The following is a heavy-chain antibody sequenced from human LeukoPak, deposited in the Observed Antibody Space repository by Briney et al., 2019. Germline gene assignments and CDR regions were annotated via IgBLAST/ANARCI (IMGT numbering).Heavy chain of an antibody. CDR2: IYYSGST. J-gene: IGHJ4*02. CDR3: ASMYSSGWYYFDY. Sequence: PSETLSLTCTVSGASISSYYWSWIRQPPGKGLEWIGYIYYSGSTNYNPSLKSRVTISVDTSKNQFSLNLSSVTAADTAVYYCASMYSSGWYYFDYWGQGSLVTVSS. D-gene: IGHD6-19*01. V-gene: IGHV4-59*01. CDR1: GASISSYY.